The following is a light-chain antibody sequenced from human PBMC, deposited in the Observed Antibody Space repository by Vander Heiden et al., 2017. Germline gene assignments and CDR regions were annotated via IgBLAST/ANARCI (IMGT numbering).Light chain of an antibody. CDR3: QQCDNTPRT. Sequence: DIQMTQSPSSLSASVGDRVTITCRASQNISTYLNWYQQKPGKAPKFLISGASGIRSGVPSRFSGSESGTDFTLTISRLQPEDFATYYCQQCDNTPRTFGRGTKVHIK. CDR2: GAS. CDR1: QNISTY. J-gene: IGKJ1*01. V-gene: IGKV1-39*01.